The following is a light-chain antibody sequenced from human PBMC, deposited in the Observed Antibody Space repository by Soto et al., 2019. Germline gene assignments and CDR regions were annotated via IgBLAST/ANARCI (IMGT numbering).Light chain of an antibody. CDR1: SSDVGSYNR. CDR2: EVT. V-gene: IGLV2-18*02. CDR3: SSYATSSALV. J-gene: IGLJ2*01. Sequence: HSALTQPPSVSGSPGQSVTISCTGTSSDVGSYNRVSWYHQPPGTAPKLLIYEVTYRPSGVPDRFSGSKSANTASLTISGLQAEDEGDYYCSSYATSSALVFGGGTKLTVL.